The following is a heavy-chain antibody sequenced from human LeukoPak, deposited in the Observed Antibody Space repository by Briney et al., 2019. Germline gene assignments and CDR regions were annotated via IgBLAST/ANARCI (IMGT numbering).Heavy chain of an antibody. CDR1: GFTFSIYA. J-gene: IGHJ5*02. CDR3: AKDPRIVVVPAAIAGYSLRQNWFDP. CDR2: IRGSGDDT. Sequence: GGSLRLSCAASGFTFSIYALSWVRQAPGKGLEWVSSIRGSGDDTYYADSVKGRFTISRDNSKNTLYLQMNSLRAEDTAVYYCAKDPRIVVVPAAIAGYSLRQNWFDPWGQGTLVTVSS. D-gene: IGHD2-2*01. V-gene: IGHV3-23*01.